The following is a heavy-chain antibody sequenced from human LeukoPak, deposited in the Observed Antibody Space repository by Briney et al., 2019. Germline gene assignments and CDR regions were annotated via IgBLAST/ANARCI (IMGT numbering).Heavy chain of an antibody. J-gene: IGHJ3*02. CDR1: GGSISSSSYY. V-gene: IGHV4-39*01. CDR3: ARLSMIVVAPLLDAFDI. Sequence: PSETLSLTCTVSGGSISSSSYYWGWIRQPPGKGLEWVGSIYYSGSTYYNPSLKSRVTISVDTSKNQFSLKLSSVTAADTAVYYCARLSMIVVAPLLDAFDIWGQGTMVTVSS. D-gene: IGHD3-22*01. CDR2: IYYSGST.